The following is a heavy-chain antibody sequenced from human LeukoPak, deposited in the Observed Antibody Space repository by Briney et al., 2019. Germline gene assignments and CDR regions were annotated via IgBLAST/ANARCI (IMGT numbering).Heavy chain of an antibody. V-gene: IGHV3-21*01. CDR2: ISSGRHT. CDR1: GFTFSNYS. D-gene: IGHD3-22*01. CDR3: AKLILISADD. Sequence: GGSLRPSCVGSGFTFSNYSMNWVRQAPGKGLEWVSSISSGRHTYYADSVKGRFTISRDNAKNAVYLQMNSLTADDTAVYYCAKLILISADDWGQGTLVSDSS. J-gene: IGHJ4*02.